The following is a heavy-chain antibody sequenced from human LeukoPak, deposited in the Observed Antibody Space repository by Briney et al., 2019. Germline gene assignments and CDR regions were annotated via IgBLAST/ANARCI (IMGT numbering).Heavy chain of an antibody. V-gene: IGHV4-4*02. CDR3: ARDLLFYDILTGYSYAFDI. CDR1: GGSISSSNW. D-gene: IGHD3-9*01. CDR2: IHHSGTT. J-gene: IGHJ3*02. Sequence: SSGTLSLTCTVSGGSISSSNWWGWVRQPPGKGLECIGEIHHSGTTNYNPSLKSRVTISVDKSKNEFSLKLNSVTAADTAVYYCARDLLFYDILTGYSYAFDIWGQGTMVTVSS.